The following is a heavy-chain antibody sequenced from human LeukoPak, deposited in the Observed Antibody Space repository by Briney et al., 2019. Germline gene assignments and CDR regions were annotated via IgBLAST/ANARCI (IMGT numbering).Heavy chain of an antibody. Sequence: GGSLRLSCAVSGFNFRDHWMNWVRQAPGKGLEWVGHIKNDGSESYYVDSLKGRFSISRDNTNNALYLQMNSLRVEDTAVYYCAKNNGWFHLAQWGQGTLVTVSS. J-gene: IGHJ4*02. D-gene: IGHD6-19*01. CDR1: GFNFRDHW. CDR2: IKNDGSES. V-gene: IGHV3-7*03. CDR3: AKNNGWFHLAQ.